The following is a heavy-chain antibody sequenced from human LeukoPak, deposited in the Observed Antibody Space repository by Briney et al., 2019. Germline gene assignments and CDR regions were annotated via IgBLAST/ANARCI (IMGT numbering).Heavy chain of an antibody. V-gene: IGHV4-34*01. CDR3: ARPRVRNWFDS. CDR2: INHSGST. CDR1: GGSFSGYY. J-gene: IGHJ5*01. Sequence: SETLSLTCAVYGGSFSGYYWSWIRQPPGKGLEWIGEINHSGSTNYNPSLKSRVTISVDTSKNQFSLKLSSVTAADTAVYYCARPRVRNWFDSWGQGTLVTVSS. D-gene: IGHD3-10*01.